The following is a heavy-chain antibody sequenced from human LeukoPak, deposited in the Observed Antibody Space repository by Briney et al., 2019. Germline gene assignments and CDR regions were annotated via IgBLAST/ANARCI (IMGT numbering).Heavy chain of an antibody. CDR3: AREFSSNRAFDF. CDR1: GGSISSYY. CDR2: ISHTGIT. Sequence: SETLSLTCTASGGSISSYYWSWIRQPPGKGLEWIGYISHTGITKYNPSLKSRVTIAVDTSTNQFYVKLSSVTAADTAVYYCAREFSSNRAFDFWGQGTMVTVSS. V-gene: IGHV4-59*01. J-gene: IGHJ3*01.